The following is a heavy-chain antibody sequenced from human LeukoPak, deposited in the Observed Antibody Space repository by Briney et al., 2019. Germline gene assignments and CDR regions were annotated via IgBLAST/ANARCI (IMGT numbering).Heavy chain of an antibody. J-gene: IGHJ4*02. CDR1: RFSLSSHG. D-gene: IGHD2-2*01. CDR3: AHGSMYQLDY. CDR2: IFVCAGRT. Sequence: PGGTLRLSRAPSRFSLSSHGMSGVRPAPRKGLEWVSGIFVCAGRTYYADSVKGRFTISRDNSKNKLYLQMNSRRAEATAVYYCAHGSMYQLDYWGQGTLVTVSS. V-gene: IGHV3-23*01.